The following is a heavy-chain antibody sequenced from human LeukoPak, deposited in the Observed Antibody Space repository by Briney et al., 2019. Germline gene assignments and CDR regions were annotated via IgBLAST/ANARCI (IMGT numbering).Heavy chain of an antibody. J-gene: IGHJ1*01. CDR3: AGVSASMVREVIIAEYFQH. Sequence: SETLSLTCNVSGGSITSGVYYWSWIRQHPGKGLEWIGYIYYSGSTYYNPSLKSRVPMSVDTSNNQFSLKLTSLTAADTAVYFCAGVSASMVREVIIAEYFQHWGQGTLVTVSS. CDR2: IYYSGST. D-gene: IGHD3-10*01. V-gene: IGHV4-31*03. CDR1: GGSITSGVYY.